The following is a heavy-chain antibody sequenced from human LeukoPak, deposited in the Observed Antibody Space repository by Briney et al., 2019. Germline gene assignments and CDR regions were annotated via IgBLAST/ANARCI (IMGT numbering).Heavy chain of an antibody. Sequence: GGSLRLSCAASGFTFSSYSMNWVRQAPGKGLEWVSYISSSSSTIYYADSVKGRFTISRDNAKNSLYLQMNSLRAEDTAVYYCARFIAVAGTWDYFDYWGQGTLVTVSS. CDR3: ARFIAVAGTWDYFDY. D-gene: IGHD6-19*01. CDR2: ISSSSSTI. CDR1: GFTFSSYS. J-gene: IGHJ4*02. V-gene: IGHV3-48*04.